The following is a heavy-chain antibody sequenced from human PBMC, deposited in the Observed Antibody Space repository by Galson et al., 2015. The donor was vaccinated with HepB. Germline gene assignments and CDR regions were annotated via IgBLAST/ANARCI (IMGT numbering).Heavy chain of an antibody. J-gene: IGHJ6*02. CDR3: AREYYDSSGYYEERLSYYYYGMDV. Sequence: SVKVSCKASGYTFTSYYMHWVRQAPGQGLEWMGIINPSGGSTSYAQKFQGRVTMTRDTSTSTVYMELSSLRSEDTAVYYCAREYYDSSGYYEERLSYYYYGMDVWGQGTTVTVSS. V-gene: IGHV1-46*01. D-gene: IGHD3-22*01. CDR1: GYTFTSYY. CDR2: INPSGGST.